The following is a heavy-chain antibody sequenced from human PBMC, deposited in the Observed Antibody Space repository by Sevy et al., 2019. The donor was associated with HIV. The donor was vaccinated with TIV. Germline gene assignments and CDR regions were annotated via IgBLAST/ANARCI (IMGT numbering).Heavy chain of an antibody. CDR2: INPNSGGT. J-gene: IGHJ6*02. V-gene: IGHV1-2*02. D-gene: IGHD6-19*01. CDR3: ATDPGIAVAGTDYYYGMDV. CDR1: GYTFTGYY. Sequence: ASVKVSCKASGYTFTGYYMHWVRQAPGQGLEWMGWINPNSGGTNHAQKFQGRVTMTRDTSISTAYMELSRLRSDDTAVYYCATDPGIAVAGTDYYYGMDVWGQGTTVTVSS.